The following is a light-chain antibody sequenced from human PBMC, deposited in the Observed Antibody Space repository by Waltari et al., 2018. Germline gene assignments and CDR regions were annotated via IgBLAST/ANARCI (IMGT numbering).Light chain of an antibody. V-gene: IGKV4-1*01. Sequence: DIVMTQSPDSLAVSLGERATINCKSSQSVLYSYNNKNYLAWDQQKPGQPPKLLIYWASTRESGVPDRFTGSGSGTDFTLTISSLQAEDVAVYYCQQYYSDLLITFGQGTRLEIK. CDR3: QQYYSDLLIT. CDR1: QSVLYSYNNKNY. J-gene: IGKJ5*01. CDR2: WAS.